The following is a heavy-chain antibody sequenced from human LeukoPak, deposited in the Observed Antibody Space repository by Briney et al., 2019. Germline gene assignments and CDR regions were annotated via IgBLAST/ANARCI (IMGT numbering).Heavy chain of an antibody. V-gene: IGHV3-64*01. CDR2: ISSNGGST. J-gene: IGHJ4*02. Sequence: GGSLRLSCAAYGFTFSSYDMHWDRQAPGKGLEYVSAISSNGGSTYYANSVKGRFTISRDNSKNTLYLQMGSLRAEDMAVYYCARSVVVTANLDYWGQGTLFTVSS. CDR1: GFTFSSYD. D-gene: IGHD2-21*02. CDR3: ARSVVVTANLDY.